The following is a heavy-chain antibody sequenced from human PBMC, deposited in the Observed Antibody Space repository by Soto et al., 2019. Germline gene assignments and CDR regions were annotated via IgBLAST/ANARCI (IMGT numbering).Heavy chain of an antibody. CDR1: GFTFSSYG. Sequence: QVQLVESGGGVVQPGRSLRLSCAASGFTFSSYGMHWVRQAPGKGLEWVAVIWYDGSNKYYADSVKGRFTISRDNSKNTLYLQMNSLRAEDTAVYYCARGRSSGSPLDSWGQGTLVTVSS. V-gene: IGHV3-33*01. D-gene: IGHD6-19*01. J-gene: IGHJ4*02. CDR2: IWYDGSNK. CDR3: ARGRSSGSPLDS.